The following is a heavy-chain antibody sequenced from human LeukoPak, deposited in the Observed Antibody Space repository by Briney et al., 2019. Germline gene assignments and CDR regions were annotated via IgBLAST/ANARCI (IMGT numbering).Heavy chain of an antibody. D-gene: IGHD5-24*01. J-gene: IGHJ2*01. CDR2: FYYSGST. Sequence: SETLSLTCTVSGGSISSTTYYWGWIRQPPGKGLEWIGSFYYSGSTSYNPSLKSRVTISVDTSKNQFSLKLSSVTAADTAVYYCATRRDGYNNWYFDLWGRGTLVTVSS. CDR1: GGSISSTTYY. V-gene: IGHV4-39*01. CDR3: ATRRDGYNNWYFDL.